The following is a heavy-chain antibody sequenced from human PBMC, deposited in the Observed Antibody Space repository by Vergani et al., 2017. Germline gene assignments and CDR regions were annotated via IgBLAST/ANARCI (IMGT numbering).Heavy chain of an antibody. D-gene: IGHD5-12*01. CDR3: ARLKQLRAGYYYDYMDV. CDR1: GGSFSGYY. V-gene: IGHV4-34*01. J-gene: IGHJ6*03. CDR2: INHSGST. Sequence: QVQLQQWGAGLLKPSETLSLTCAVYGGSFSGYYWSWIRQPPGKGLEWIGEINHSGSTNYNPSLKSRVTISVDTSKNQFSLKLSSVTAADTAVYYCARLKQLRAGYYYDYMDVWGKGTTVTVSS.